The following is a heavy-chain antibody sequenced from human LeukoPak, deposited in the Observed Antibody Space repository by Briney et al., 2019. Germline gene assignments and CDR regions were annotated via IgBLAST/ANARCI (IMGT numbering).Heavy chain of an antibody. V-gene: IGHV4-34*01. CDR2: INHSGST. D-gene: IGHD5-24*01. CDR3: ARAGEMATIKYYFDY. J-gene: IGHJ4*02. Sequence: PSETLSLTCAVYGGSFSGYYWSWNRQPPGKGLEWIGEINHSGSTNYNPSLKSRVTISVDTSKNQFSLKLSSVTAADTAVYYCARAGEMATIKYYFDYWGQGTLVTVSS. CDR1: GGSFSGYY.